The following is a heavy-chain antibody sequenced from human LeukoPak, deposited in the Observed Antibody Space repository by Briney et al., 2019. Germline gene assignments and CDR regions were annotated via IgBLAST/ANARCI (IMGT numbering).Heavy chain of an antibody. CDR2: IWYDGSNK. CDR3: ARDYGDYASHFDY. J-gene: IGHJ4*02. D-gene: IGHD4-17*01. CDR1: GFTFSSYG. Sequence: PGRSLRLSCAASGFTFSSYGMHWVRQAQGKGLEGVAVIWYDGSNKYYADSVKGRFTISRDNSKNTLYLQMNSLRAEDTAVYYCARDYGDYASHFDYWGQGTLVTVSS. V-gene: IGHV3-33*01.